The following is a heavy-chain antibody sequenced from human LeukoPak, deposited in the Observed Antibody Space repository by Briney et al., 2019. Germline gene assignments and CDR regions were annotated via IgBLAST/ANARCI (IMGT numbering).Heavy chain of an antibody. CDR3: ARAGTCSSTSCDGGIEY. CDR1: GFAFSSYN. J-gene: IGHJ4*02. V-gene: IGHV3-21*06. D-gene: IGHD2-2*01. Sequence: TGGSLRLSCAASGFAFSSYNMKWVRQAPGKGLEWVSFISTTSTYIYYADSMKGRFTVSRDNSKNLLYLQMDSLRVEDTAVYYCARAGTCSSTSCDGGIEYWGQGTLVTVSS. CDR2: ISTTSTYI.